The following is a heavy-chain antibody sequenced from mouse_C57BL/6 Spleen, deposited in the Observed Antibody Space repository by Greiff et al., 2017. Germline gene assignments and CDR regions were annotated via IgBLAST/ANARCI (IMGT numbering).Heavy chain of an antibody. CDR2: ISNGGGST. D-gene: IGHD1-1*01. Sequence: DVHLVESGGGLVQPGGSLKLSCAASGFTFSDYYMYWVRQTPEKRLEWVAYISNGGGSTYYPDTVKGRFTISRDNAKNTLYLQMSRLKSEDTAMYYCARHGDYYGSSPFAYWGQGTLVTVSA. CDR1: GFTFSDYY. V-gene: IGHV5-12*01. CDR3: ARHGDYYGSSPFAY. J-gene: IGHJ3*01.